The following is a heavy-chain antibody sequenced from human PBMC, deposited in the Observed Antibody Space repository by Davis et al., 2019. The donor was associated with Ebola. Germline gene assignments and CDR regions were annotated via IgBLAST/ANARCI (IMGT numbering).Heavy chain of an antibody. J-gene: IGHJ4*02. D-gene: IGHD3-10*01. Sequence: GESLKISCAASGFTFSSYAMSWVRQAPGKGLEWVSAISGSGGSTYYADSVKGRFTISRDNSKNTLYLQMNSLRAEDTAVYYCARVRLLWFGELLYTPYFDYWGQGTLVTVSS. CDR3: ARVRLLWFGELLYTPYFDY. V-gene: IGHV3-23*01. CDR1: GFTFSSYA. CDR2: ISGSGGST.